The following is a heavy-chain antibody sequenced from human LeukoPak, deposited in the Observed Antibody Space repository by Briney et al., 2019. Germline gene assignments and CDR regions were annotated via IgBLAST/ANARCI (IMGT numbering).Heavy chain of an antibody. CDR3: ARGYVAGPLKYFDL. CDR1: GYTFTGYY. Sequence: GSSVRVSCKASGYTFTGYYMHWVRQAPGQGLEWMGWINPNSGGTNYAQKFQGWVTMTRDTSISTAYMELSRLRSDDTAVYYCARGYVAGPLKYFDLWGRGTLVTVSS. V-gene: IGHV1-2*04. J-gene: IGHJ2*01. CDR2: INPNSGGT. D-gene: IGHD6-19*01.